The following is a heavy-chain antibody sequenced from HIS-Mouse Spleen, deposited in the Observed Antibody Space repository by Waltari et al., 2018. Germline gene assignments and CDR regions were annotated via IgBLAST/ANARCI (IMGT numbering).Heavy chain of an antibody. CDR2: IYYSGST. CDR3: AREIPYSSSWYDWYFDL. Sequence: QLQLQESGPGLVKPSETLSPTCPVSGGSISSSSYHWGWIRQPPGKGLEWIGSIYYSGSTYYNPSLKSRVTISVDTSKNQFSLKLSSVTAADTAVYYCAREIPYSSSWYDWYFDLWGRGTLVTVSS. D-gene: IGHD6-13*01. V-gene: IGHV4-39*07. J-gene: IGHJ2*01. CDR1: GGSISSSSYH.